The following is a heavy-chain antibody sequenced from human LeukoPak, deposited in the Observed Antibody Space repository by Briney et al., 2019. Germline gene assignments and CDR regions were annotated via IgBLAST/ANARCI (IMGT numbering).Heavy chain of an antibody. J-gene: IGHJ5*02. V-gene: IGHV3-48*04. CDR1: GFTFSSYS. CDR3: ARLGGRYCSSTSCSNWFDP. CDR2: ISSSSSTI. Sequence: GGSLRLSCAASGFTFSSYSMNWVRRAPGKGLEWVSYISSSSSTIYYADSVKGRFTISRDNAKNSLYLQMNSLRAEDTAVYYCARLGGRYCSSTSCSNWFDPWGQGTLVTVSS. D-gene: IGHD2-2*01.